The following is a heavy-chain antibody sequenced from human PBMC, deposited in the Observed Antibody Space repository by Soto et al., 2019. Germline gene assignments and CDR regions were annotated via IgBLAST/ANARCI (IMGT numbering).Heavy chain of an antibody. CDR2: IVPILGTP. D-gene: IGHD2-15*01. Sequence: ASVKVSCKASGGTFSTFVLSWVRQAAGQGLEWMGGIVPILGTPDYAQKFQGRIMITADESTSTTTMELSSLTSEDTALYYCASRVKDIVTDGATDFWG. CDR1: GGTFSTFV. CDR3: ASRVKDIVTDGATDF. V-gene: IGHV1-69*13. J-gene: IGHJ4*01.